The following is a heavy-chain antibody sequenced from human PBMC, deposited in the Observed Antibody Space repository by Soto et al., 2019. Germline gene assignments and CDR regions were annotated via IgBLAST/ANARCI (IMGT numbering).Heavy chain of an antibody. Sequence: GGSLRLSCAASGFTFSSYAMSWVRQAPGKGLEWVSAISGSGGSTYYADSVKGRFTISRDNSKNTLYLQMNSLRAEDTAVYYCAKDANGYSYGRLLQNYYYYGMVVWGQGTTVTVSS. CDR2: ISGSGGST. CDR3: AKDANGYSYGRLLQNYYYYGMVV. J-gene: IGHJ6*02. D-gene: IGHD5-18*01. CDR1: GFTFSSYA. V-gene: IGHV3-23*01.